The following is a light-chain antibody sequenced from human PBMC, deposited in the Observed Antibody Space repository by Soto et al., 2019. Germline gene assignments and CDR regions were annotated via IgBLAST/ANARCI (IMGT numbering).Light chain of an antibody. CDR3: MQATHLPWT. J-gene: IGKJ1*01. CDR2: KIS. CDR1: QGLVHADGNTY. Sequence: DIVMTQPPLSSPVTLGQPASISCRSSQGLVHADGNTYLSWLHQRPGQPPRLLMYKISMRFSGVTDRFSGRGAGTDFTLKISRVEAEDVGVYFCMQATHLPWTFGQGTKVDIK. V-gene: IGKV2-24*01.